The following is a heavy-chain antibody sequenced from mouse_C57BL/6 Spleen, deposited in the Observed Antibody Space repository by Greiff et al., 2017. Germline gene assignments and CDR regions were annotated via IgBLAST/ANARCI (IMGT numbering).Heavy chain of an antibody. J-gene: IGHJ4*01. CDR2: ISDGGSYT. CDR3: ARVLRYYYGSSFYAMDY. V-gene: IGHV5-4*03. D-gene: IGHD1-1*01. CDR1: GFTFSSYA. Sequence: EVKLVESGGGLVKPGGSLKLSCAASGFTFSSYAMSWVRQTPEKRLEWVATISDGGSYTYYPDNVKGRFTISRDNAKNNLYLQMSHLKSEDTAMYYCARVLRYYYGSSFYAMDYWGQGTSVTVSS.